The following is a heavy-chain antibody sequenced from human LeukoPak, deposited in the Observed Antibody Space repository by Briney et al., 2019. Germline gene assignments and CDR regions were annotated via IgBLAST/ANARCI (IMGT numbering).Heavy chain of an antibody. Sequence: SETLSLTCTVSGGSISSYYWSWIRQPPGKGLEWIGYIYYSGSTNYNPSLKSRVTISVDTSKNQFSLKLSSVTAAGTAVYYCARRPYYYYGMDVWGQGTTVTVSS. CDR2: IYYSGST. V-gene: IGHV4-59*08. CDR1: GGSISSYY. J-gene: IGHJ6*02. CDR3: ARRPYYYYGMDV.